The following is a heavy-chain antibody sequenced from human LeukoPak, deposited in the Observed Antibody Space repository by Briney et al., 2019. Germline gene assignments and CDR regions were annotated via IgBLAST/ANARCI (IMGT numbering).Heavy chain of an antibody. CDR1: GFTFSSYG. CDR3: AKDPYYYGSGSSDY. D-gene: IGHD3-10*01. CDR2: ISYDGSNK. V-gene: IGHV3-30*18. J-gene: IGHJ4*02. Sequence: PGTSLRLSCAASGFTFSSYGMHWVRQAPGKGLEWVAVISYDGSNKYYADSVKGRFTISRDNSKNTLYLQMNSLRAEDTAVYYCAKDPYYYGSGSSDYWGQGTLVTVSS.